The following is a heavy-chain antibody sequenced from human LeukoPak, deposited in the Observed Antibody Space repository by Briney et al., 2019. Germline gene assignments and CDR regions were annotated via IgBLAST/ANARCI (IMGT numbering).Heavy chain of an antibody. Sequence: GASVKVSFKASGYTFTSYYMHAVRQAPGQGLEWMGWINPNSGGTNYAQKFQGRVTITRDTSISTAYMQLSTLRSDDTAVYYCARVRWHTPDYWGQGTMVTVSS. CDR2: INPNSGGT. V-gene: IGHV1-2*02. CDR1: GYTFTSYY. J-gene: IGHJ4*02. D-gene: IGHD5-24*01. CDR3: ARVRWHTPDY.